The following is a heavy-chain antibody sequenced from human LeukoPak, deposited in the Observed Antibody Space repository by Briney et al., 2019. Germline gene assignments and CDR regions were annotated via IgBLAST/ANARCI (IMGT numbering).Heavy chain of an antibody. J-gene: IGHJ4*02. CDR2: MNPNSGNT. D-gene: IGHD3-10*01. V-gene: IGHV1-8*01. Sequence: ASVKVSCKASGYTFTSYDINWVRQATGQGLEWMGWMNPNSGNTGYAQKFQGRVTMTRNISISTAYMELSSLRSEDTAVYYCTGSFGELTFSDYWGLGTLVTVSS. CDR3: TGSFGELTFSDY. CDR1: GYTFTSYD.